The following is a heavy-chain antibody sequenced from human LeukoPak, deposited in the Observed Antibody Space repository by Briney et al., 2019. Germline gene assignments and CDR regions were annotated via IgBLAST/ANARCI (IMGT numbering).Heavy chain of an antibody. CDR3: ARNWANRYFDY. Sequence: GGPLTLSCAASGFTFSSYSMIWLRQAPGKGLEWVSYISSSGDTIYYADSVKGRFTISRDNAKHSLYLQMNSLRAEDTALYYCARNWANRYFDYWGQGTLVTVSS. CDR2: ISSSGDTI. J-gene: IGHJ4*02. D-gene: IGHD2-8*01. V-gene: IGHV3-48*04. CDR1: GFTFSSYS.